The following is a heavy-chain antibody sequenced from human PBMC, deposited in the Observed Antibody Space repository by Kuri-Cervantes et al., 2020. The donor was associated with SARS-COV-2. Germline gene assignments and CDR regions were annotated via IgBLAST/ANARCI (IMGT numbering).Heavy chain of an antibody. Sequence: ESLKISCTVSGGSISSYYWSWIRQPPGRGLEWIGYIYYSGSTNYNPSLKSRVTISVDTSKNQFSLKLSSVTAADTAVYYCARQRYSGYGPYYYYYMDVWGKGTTVTGSS. CDR1: GGSISSYY. D-gene: IGHD5-12*01. J-gene: IGHJ6*03. V-gene: IGHV4-59*08. CDR2: IYYSGST. CDR3: ARQRYSGYGPYYYYYMDV.